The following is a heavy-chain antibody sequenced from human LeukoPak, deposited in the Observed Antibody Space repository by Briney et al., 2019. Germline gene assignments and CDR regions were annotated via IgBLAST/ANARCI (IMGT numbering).Heavy chain of an antibody. J-gene: IGHJ4*02. Sequence: ASVKVSCKASGYTFTGYYMHWVRQAPGQGLEWMGWINPNSGGTDYAQKFQGWVTMTRDTSISTAYMELSRLRSDDTAVYYCARIVYGDYGRYYFDYRGQGTLVTVSS. CDR3: ARIVYGDYGRYYFDY. CDR1: GYTFTGYY. D-gene: IGHD4-17*01. V-gene: IGHV1-2*04. CDR2: INPNSGGT.